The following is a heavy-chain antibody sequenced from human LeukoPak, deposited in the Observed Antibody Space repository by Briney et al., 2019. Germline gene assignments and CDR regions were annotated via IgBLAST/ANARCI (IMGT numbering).Heavy chain of an antibody. J-gene: IGHJ5*02. D-gene: IGHD2-2*01. CDR2: IYNADNT. V-gene: IGHV4-59*01. Sequence: SETLSLTCTVSGGFFSSFYWSWIRQPPGKGLEWIAYIYNADNTKYNPSLKSRATISVDTSKHQISLKLRSVTAADTAIYYCARDTSLGMPQWFDPWGQGTLVTVPS. CDR3: ARDTSLGMPQWFDP. CDR1: GGFFSSFY.